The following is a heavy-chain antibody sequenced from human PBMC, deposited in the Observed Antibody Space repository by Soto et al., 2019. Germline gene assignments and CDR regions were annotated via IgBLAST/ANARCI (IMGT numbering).Heavy chain of an antibody. D-gene: IGHD3-3*01. CDR3: ARDGLLRFLEWTQKYYYYYYMDV. Sequence: LRLSCAASGFTFSSYGMHWVRQAPGKGLEWVAVIWYDGSNKYYADSVKGRFTISRDNSKNTLYLQMNSLRAEDTAVYYCARDGLLRFLEWTQKYYYYYYMDVWGKGTTVTVSS. CDR1: GFTFSSYG. V-gene: IGHV3-33*01. CDR2: IWYDGSNK. J-gene: IGHJ6*03.